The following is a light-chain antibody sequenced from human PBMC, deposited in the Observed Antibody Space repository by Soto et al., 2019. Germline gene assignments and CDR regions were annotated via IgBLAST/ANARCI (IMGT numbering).Light chain of an antibody. V-gene: IGKV3-20*01. CDR1: QSISSSY. Sequence: EIVLTQSPGTLSLSPGERATLSCRASQSISSSYLAWVQQKPGQAPRLLIYGATSRATGIPDRFSGSESGTDVTLTISRLEPEDCAVYYCQQYSSSPLTFGGGTKVEIK. CDR2: GAT. J-gene: IGKJ4*01. CDR3: QQYSSSPLT.